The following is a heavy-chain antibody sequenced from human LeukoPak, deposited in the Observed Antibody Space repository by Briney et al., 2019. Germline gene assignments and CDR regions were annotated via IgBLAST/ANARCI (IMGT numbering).Heavy chain of an antibody. CDR2: IYTSGST. J-gene: IGHJ2*01. D-gene: IGHD2-21*02. CDR3: ARDRFGGNSRDWYFDL. Sequence: SETLSLTCTVSGGPISSYYWSWIRQPAGKGLEWIGRIYTSGSTNYNPSLKSRVTMSVDTSKNQFSLKLSSVTAADTAVYYCARDRFGGNSRDWYFDLWGRGTLVTVSS. V-gene: IGHV4-4*07. CDR1: GGPISSYY.